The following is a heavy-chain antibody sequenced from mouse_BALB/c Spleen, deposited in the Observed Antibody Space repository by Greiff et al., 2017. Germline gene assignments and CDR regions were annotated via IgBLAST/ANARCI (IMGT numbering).Heavy chain of an antibody. D-gene: IGHD2-4*01. CDR2: ISYDGSN. Sequence: EVKLMESGPGLVKPSQSLSLTCSVTGYSITSGYYWNWIRQFPGNKLEWMGYISYDGSNNYNPSLKNRISITRDTSKNQFFLKLNSVTTEDTATYYCARSTMITTGAMDYWGQGTSVTVSS. V-gene: IGHV3-6*02. CDR1: GYSITSGYY. J-gene: IGHJ4*01. CDR3: ARSTMITTGAMDY.